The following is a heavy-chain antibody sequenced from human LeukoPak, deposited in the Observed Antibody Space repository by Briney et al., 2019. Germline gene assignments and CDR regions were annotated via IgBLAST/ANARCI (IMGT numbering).Heavy chain of an antibody. CDR1: GFTFSNAW. CDR2: IKSKTDGGTT. V-gene: IGHV3-15*01. CDR3: TTDHPRVVVIPGGIDY. J-gene: IGHJ4*02. D-gene: IGHD3-22*01. Sequence: GGSLRLSCAASGFTFSNAWMSWVRQAPGKGLEWVGRIKSKTDGGTTDYAAPVKGRFTISRDDSKNTLYLQMNSLKIEDTAVYYCTTDHPRVVVIPGGIDYWGQGTLVTVSS.